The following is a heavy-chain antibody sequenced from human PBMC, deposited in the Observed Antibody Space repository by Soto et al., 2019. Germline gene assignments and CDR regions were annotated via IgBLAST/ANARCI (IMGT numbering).Heavy chain of an antibody. Sequence: QLQLQESGPRLVKPSETLSLTCTVSGDSISSSIYYWGWIRQPPGMGLEWIGSIYYSGSTNCSPSLKSRVTMSVDTSRNQFSLRLTSVTAADTAVYYCARHFDYPAAFDIWGQGTVVTVSS. D-gene: IGHD4-17*01. V-gene: IGHV4-39*01. CDR2: IYYSGST. CDR1: GDSISSSIYY. J-gene: IGHJ3*02. CDR3: ARHFDYPAAFDI.